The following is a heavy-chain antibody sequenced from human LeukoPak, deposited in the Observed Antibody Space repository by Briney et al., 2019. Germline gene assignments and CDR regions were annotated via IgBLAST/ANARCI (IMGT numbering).Heavy chain of an antibody. CDR3: TTELSYYDYVWGSYRPNWFDP. Sequence: PGGSLRLSCAASGFTFSNAWMSWVRQAPGKGLEWVGRIKSKTDGGTTDYAAPVNGRFTISRDDSKNTLYLQMNSLKTEDTAVYYCTTELSYYDYVWGSYRPNWFDPWGQGTLVTVSS. J-gene: IGHJ5*02. CDR2: IKSKTDGGTT. V-gene: IGHV3-15*01. CDR1: GFTFSNAW. D-gene: IGHD3-16*02.